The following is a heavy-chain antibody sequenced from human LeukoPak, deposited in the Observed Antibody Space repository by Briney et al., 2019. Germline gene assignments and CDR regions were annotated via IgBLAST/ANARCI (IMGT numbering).Heavy chain of an antibody. CDR2: IDNDGHGI. CDR1: GFTFSGYW. Sequence: GGSLRLSCVTSGFTFSGYWMHWVRQGPEKGLELVSRIDNDGHGIIYADSVKGRFTTSRDNVKNTLYLQMNSLRVEDTAIYYCARGGIYSQGFDYWGQGSLVTVSS. D-gene: IGHD6-13*01. V-gene: IGHV3-74*01. CDR3: ARGGIYSQGFDY. J-gene: IGHJ4*02.